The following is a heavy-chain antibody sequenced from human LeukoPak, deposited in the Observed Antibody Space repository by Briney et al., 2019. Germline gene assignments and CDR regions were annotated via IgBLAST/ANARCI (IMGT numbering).Heavy chain of an antibody. Sequence: PGGSLRLSCAASGFAYSDYAMEWVRQTPGKGPEWVSSITPTTDNIYYTPSVEGRFTISRDNAKHSLYLQMNNLRADDTAVYYCARLAGPRPGTYYFDFWGQGVQVTVSS. CDR3: ARLAGPRPGTYYFDF. CDR1: GFAYSDYA. J-gene: IGHJ4*02. D-gene: IGHD6-19*01. CDR2: ITPTTDNI. V-gene: IGHV3-21*01.